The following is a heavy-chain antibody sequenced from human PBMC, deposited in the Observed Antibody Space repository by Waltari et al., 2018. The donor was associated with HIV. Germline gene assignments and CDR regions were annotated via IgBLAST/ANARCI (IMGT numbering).Heavy chain of an antibody. CDR2: IYSGGST. J-gene: IGHJ3*02. V-gene: IGHV3-53*01. Sequence: EVQLVESGGGLIQPGGSLRLSCAASGFTVSSTYMSWVRQAPGKGLEWVSVIYSGGSTDYADSVKGRFTITRDNSKNTLYLQMNSLRAEDTAVYYCARAYVEMATGDDAFDIWGQGTMVTVSS. D-gene: IGHD5-12*01. CDR1: GFTVSSTY. CDR3: ARAYVEMATGDDAFDI.